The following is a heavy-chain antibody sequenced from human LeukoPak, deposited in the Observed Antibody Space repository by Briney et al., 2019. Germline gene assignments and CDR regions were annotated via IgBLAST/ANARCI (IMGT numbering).Heavy chain of an antibody. CDR3: AKGRHGYIAA. V-gene: IGHV3-23*01. Sequence: PGGSLRLSCAASGFIFNSYRMTWVRQAPGMGLEWVSTISDSGDTTYYADSVKGRFSISRDNPKNTLYLLMNGLTAADTAVYYCAKGRHGYIAAWGQGTLVAVSS. CDR1: GFIFNSYR. J-gene: IGHJ4*02. D-gene: IGHD5-24*01. CDR2: ISDSGDTT.